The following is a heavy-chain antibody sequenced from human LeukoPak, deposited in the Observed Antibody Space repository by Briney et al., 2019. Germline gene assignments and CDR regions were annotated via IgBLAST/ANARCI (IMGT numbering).Heavy chain of an antibody. CDR1: GGSISSYY. Sequence: SETLSLTCTVSGGSISSYYWSWIRQPPGKGLEWIGYIYYSGSTNYSPSLKSRVTISVDTSKNQFSLKLSSVTAADTAVYYCARVRGYYDSSGYYYGMNYFDYWGQGTLVTVSS. D-gene: IGHD3-22*01. J-gene: IGHJ4*02. V-gene: IGHV4-59*01. CDR2: IYYSGST. CDR3: ARVRGYYDSSGYYYGMNYFDY.